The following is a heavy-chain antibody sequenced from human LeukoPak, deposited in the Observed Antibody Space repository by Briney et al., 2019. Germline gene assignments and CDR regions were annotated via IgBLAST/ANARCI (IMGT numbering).Heavy chain of an antibody. CDR1: GFIVSNYG. Sequence: GGPLRLSCAASGFIVSNYGMHWVRQAPGKGLAWVAFLQRDGNNNYYADSVKGRFTISRDNSKNTLYLQMNSLRAEDTAVYYCAQHDSSSDYCGQGTLVTVSS. J-gene: IGHJ4*02. CDR2: LQRDGNNN. CDR3: AQHDSSSDY. D-gene: IGHD6-19*01. V-gene: IGHV3-30*02.